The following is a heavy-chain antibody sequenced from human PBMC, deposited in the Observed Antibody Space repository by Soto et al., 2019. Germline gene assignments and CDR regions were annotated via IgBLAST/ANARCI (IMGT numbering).Heavy chain of an antibody. CDR2: IDPSDSQT. V-gene: IGHV5-10-1*01. D-gene: IGHD3-22*01. CDR1: GYSFAGYW. J-gene: IGHJ4*02. Sequence: PGESLEISCKGSGYSFAGYWITWVRQKPGKGLEWMGRIDPSDSQTYYSPSFRGHVTISVTKSITTVFLQWSSLRASGTAMYYCARQIYDSDTGPNFQYYFDSWGQGTPVTVSS. CDR3: ARQIYDSDTGPNFQYYFDS.